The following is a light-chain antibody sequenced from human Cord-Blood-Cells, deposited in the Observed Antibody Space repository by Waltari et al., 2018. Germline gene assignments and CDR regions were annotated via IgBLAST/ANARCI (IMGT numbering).Light chain of an antibody. CDR3: CSYAGSIWV. CDR2: EGS. V-gene: IGLV2-23*01. CDR1: SSDFGVYNL. Sequence: QSALTQPASVSGSPGQSITIPCPGTSSDFGVYNLVSWYQQHPGKAPKRMIYEGSKRPSGVSNRFSGSKSGNTASLTISGLQAEDEADYYCCSYAGSIWVFGGGTKLTVL. J-gene: IGLJ3*02.